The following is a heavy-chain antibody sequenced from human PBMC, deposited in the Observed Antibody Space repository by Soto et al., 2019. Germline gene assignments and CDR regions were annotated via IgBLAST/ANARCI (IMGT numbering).Heavy chain of an antibody. Sequence: GGSLRLSCAASGFSISSDAMSWVRQAPGKGLEWVSGISGSGANTNYADSVKGRFAISRDNSHNTLYLQVHSLTAEDTAVYYCAKDRRAGGNSAFYFDFWGQGAQVTVSS. CDR1: GFSISSDA. J-gene: IGHJ4*02. D-gene: IGHD3-16*01. CDR3: AKDRRAGGNSAFYFDF. CDR2: ISGSGANT. V-gene: IGHV3-23*01.